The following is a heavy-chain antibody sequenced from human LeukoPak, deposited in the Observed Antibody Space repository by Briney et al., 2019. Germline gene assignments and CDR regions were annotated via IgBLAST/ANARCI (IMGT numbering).Heavy chain of an antibody. Sequence: ASVNVSCKASGYTFPSYFMHWVRQAPGQGLEWMGIINPTGGSTTYAQKFQGRVTMTRDTSTSTVYMELSSLRSDDTAVYYCARTAARRFDYWGQGTLVTVSS. D-gene: IGHD6-6*01. J-gene: IGHJ4*02. CDR1: GYTFPSYF. CDR2: INPTGGST. CDR3: ARTAARRFDY. V-gene: IGHV1-46*01.